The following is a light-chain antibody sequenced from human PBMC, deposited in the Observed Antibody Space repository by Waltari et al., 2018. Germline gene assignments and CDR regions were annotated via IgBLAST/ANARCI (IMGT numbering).Light chain of an antibody. V-gene: IGKV3-20*01. CDR1: QSVTSIP. J-gene: IGKJ4*01. CDR3: QQYDGEVLT. Sequence: DIVLTQSPGTLSLSPGERATLPCRASQSVTSIPLGWYQQKLGQTPRLLIYGTSTRATGIPDRFSGGGSGTDFTLTISRLEPEDFAVYYCQQYDGEVLTFGGGTKVEI. CDR2: GTS.